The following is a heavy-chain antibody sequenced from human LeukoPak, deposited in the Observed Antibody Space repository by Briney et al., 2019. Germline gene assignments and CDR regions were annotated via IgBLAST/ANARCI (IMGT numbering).Heavy chain of an antibody. CDR3: ASMEHDYSNPWPFDY. CDR1: GGTFSSYA. Sequence: SVKVSCKASGGTFSSYAISWVRQAPGQGLEWMGGIIPIFGTANYAQKFQGRVTITADESTSTAYMELSSLRSEDTAVYYCASMEHDYSNPWPFDYWGQGTLVTVSS. CDR2: IIPIFGTA. V-gene: IGHV1-69*13. D-gene: IGHD4-11*01. J-gene: IGHJ4*02.